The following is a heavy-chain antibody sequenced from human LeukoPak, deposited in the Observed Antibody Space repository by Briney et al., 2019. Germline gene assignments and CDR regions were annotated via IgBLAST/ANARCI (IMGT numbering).Heavy chain of an antibody. Sequence: GSLRLSCAASGFTFSSYWMNWARQAPGKGLEWVSSVTGNGDNTFHADSVKGRFTISRDNSKNMLYLQINSLRAEDTAVYYCARDRNYFEALHRSYWGQGTLVTVSS. D-gene: IGHD3-10*01. J-gene: IGHJ4*02. V-gene: IGHV3-23*01. CDR1: GFTFSSYW. CDR3: ARDRNYFEALHRSY. CDR2: VTGNGDNT.